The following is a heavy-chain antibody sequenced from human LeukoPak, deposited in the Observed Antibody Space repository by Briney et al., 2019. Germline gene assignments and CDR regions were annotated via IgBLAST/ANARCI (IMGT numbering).Heavy chain of an antibody. D-gene: IGHD3-10*01. Sequence: GASVKVSCKASGYTFTSYYMHWVRQAPGQGLEWMGIINPSGGSTSYAQKFQGRVTMTEDTSTDTAYMELSSLRSEDTAVYYYATAILWFGGSNPFDYWGQGTLVTVSS. V-gene: IGHV1-46*01. CDR1: GYTFTSYY. CDR2: INPSGGST. J-gene: IGHJ4*02. CDR3: ATAILWFGGSNPFDY.